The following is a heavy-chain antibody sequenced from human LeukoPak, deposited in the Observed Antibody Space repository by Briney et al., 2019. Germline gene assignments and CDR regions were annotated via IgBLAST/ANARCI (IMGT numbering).Heavy chain of an antibody. D-gene: IGHD6-13*01. J-gene: IGHJ4*02. Sequence: ASVKVSCKASGYTFTSYAMNWVRQAPGQGLEWMGWINTNTGNPTYAQGFTGRFVFSLDTSVSTAYLQISSLKAEDTAVYYCARDIYGPWLRSRGGFEREGYFDYWGQGTLVTVSP. V-gene: IGHV7-4-1*02. CDR2: INTNTGNP. CDR3: ARDIYGPWLRSRGGFEREGYFDY. CDR1: GYTFTSYA.